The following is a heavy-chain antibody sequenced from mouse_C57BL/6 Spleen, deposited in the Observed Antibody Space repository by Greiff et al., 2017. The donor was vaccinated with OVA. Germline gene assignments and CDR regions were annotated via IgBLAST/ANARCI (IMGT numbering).Heavy chain of an antibody. CDR3: ARDRTAQATWFAY. D-gene: IGHD3-2*02. CDR1: GFTFSSYA. V-gene: IGHV5-4*01. Sequence: EVMLVESGGGLVKPGGSLKLSCAASGFTFSSYAMSWVRQTPEKRLEWVATISDGGSYTYYPDNVKGRFTISRDNAKNNLYLQMSHLKSEDTAMYYCARDRTAQATWFAYWGQGTLVTVSA. CDR2: ISDGGSYT. J-gene: IGHJ3*01.